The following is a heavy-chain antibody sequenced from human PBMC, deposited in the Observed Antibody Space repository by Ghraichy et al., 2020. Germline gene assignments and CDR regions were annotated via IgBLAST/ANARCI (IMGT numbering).Heavy chain of an antibody. CDR2: IWYDGSNK. Sequence: GGSLRLSCAASGFTFSSYGMHWVRQAPGKGLEWVAVIWYDGSNKYYADSVKGRFTISRDNSKNTLYLQMNSLRAEDTAVYYCARDPYSSSWYAYYYYYGMDIWGQGTTVTVSS. CDR1: GFTFSSYG. V-gene: IGHV3-33*01. CDR3: ARDPYSSSWYAYYYYYGMDI. D-gene: IGHD6-13*01. J-gene: IGHJ6*02.